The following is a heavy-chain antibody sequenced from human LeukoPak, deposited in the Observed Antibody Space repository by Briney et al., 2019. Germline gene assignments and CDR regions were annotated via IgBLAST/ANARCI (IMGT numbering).Heavy chain of an antibody. CDR1: GYTFTRYY. Sequence: ASVKVSCKASGYTFTRYYMHWVRQAPGQGLEWMGIINPSGGSTSYAQKFQGRVTMTRDTSTSTVYMELSSLRSEDTAVYYCARFTMVRGTSSGMDVWGQGTTVTVSS. J-gene: IGHJ6*02. D-gene: IGHD3-10*01. V-gene: IGHV1-46*01. CDR2: INPSGGST. CDR3: ARFTMVRGTSSGMDV.